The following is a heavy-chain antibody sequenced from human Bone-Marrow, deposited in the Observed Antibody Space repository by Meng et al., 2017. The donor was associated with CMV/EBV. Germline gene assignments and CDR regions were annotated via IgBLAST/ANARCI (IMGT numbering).Heavy chain of an antibody. J-gene: IGHJ6*02. CDR3: ARDLIAVVSNYGMDV. D-gene: IGHD6-19*01. V-gene: IGHV3-11*01. CDR2: ISSSGSTI. CDR1: GFTFSDYY. Sequence: GGSRRLSCAASGFTFSDYYMSWIRQAPGKGLEWVSYISSSGSTIYYADSVKGRFTISWDNAKNSLYLQMNSLRAEDTAVYYCARDLIAVVSNYGMDVWGQGTTVTVSS.